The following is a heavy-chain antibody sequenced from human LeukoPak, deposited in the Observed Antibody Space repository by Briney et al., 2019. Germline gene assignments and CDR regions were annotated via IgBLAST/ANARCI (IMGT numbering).Heavy chain of an antibody. V-gene: IGHV4-61*02. CDR2: IYTSGST. CDR3: ARDYGSGSYYRDYYYMDV. Sequence: PSETLSLTCTVSGGSISSGSYYWSWIRQPAGEGLEWIGRIYTSGSTNYNPSLKSRVTISVDTSKNQFSLKLSSVTAADTAVYYCARDYGSGSYYRDYYYMDVWGKGTTVTVSS. J-gene: IGHJ6*03. CDR1: GGSISSGSYY. D-gene: IGHD3-10*01.